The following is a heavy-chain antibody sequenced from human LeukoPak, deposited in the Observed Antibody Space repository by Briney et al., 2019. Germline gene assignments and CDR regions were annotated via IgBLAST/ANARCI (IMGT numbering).Heavy chain of an antibody. CDR2: IIPIFGTA. Sequence: SVKVSCKASGGTFSSYAISWVRQAPGQGLEWMGGIIPIFGTANYAQKFQGRVTITADESTSTAYMGLSSLRSEDTAVYYCAREVESYQLLSDWFDPWGQGTLVTVSS. J-gene: IGHJ5*02. V-gene: IGHV1-69*13. CDR3: AREVESYQLLSDWFDP. D-gene: IGHD2-2*01. CDR1: GGTFSSYA.